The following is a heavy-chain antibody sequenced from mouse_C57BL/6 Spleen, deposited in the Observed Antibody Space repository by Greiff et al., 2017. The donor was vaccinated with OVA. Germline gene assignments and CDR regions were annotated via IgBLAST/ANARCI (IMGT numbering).Heavy chain of an antibody. J-gene: IGHJ1*03. CDR1: GYTFTDYN. CDR2: INPNNGGT. CDR3: ARRDYYGSSYPYWYFDV. D-gene: IGHD1-1*01. Sequence: VQLKESGPELVKPGASVKIPCKASGYTFTDYNMDWVKQSHGKSLEWIGDINPNNGGTIYNQKFKGKATLTVDKSSSTAYMELRSLTSEDTAVYYCARRDYYGSSYPYWYFDVWGTGTTVTVSS. V-gene: IGHV1-18*01.